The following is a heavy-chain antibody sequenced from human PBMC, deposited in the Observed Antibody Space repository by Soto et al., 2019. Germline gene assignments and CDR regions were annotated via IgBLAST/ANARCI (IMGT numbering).Heavy chain of an antibody. D-gene: IGHD6-19*01. Sequence: EVQLLESGGGLVQPGGSLRLSCAASGFTFSSYAMSWVRQAPGKGLEWVSAISGSGGSTYYADSVKGRFTISRDNSKNTLYLQMNSLRAQDTAVYYCAKVAAVAGLLMHYYYGMDVWGQGTTVTFSS. J-gene: IGHJ6*02. CDR3: AKVAAVAGLLMHYYYGMDV. CDR1: GFTFSSYA. V-gene: IGHV3-23*01. CDR2: ISGSGGST.